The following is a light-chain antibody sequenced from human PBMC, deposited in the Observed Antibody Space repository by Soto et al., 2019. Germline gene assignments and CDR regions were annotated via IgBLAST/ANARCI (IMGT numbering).Light chain of an antibody. V-gene: IGKV1-8*01. Sequence: AIRMTQSPSSLSASTGDRVTITCRASQGISSYLAGYQQKPGKAPKLLIYAASTLQSGVPSRFSGSGSGTDFTLTISCLQSEDFATYYCQQYYNYPLNFGVGTKVEIK. CDR3: QQYYNYPLN. J-gene: IGKJ4*01. CDR1: QGISSY. CDR2: AAS.